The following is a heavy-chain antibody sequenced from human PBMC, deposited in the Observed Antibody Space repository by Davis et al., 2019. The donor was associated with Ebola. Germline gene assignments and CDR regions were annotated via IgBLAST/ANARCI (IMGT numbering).Heavy chain of an antibody. D-gene: IGHD5-24*01. V-gene: IGHV3-48*03. J-gene: IGHJ5*02. CDR2: ISGTGTST. CDR3: ARGDGYNYWIS. CDR1: GFTFYRYE. Sequence: GGSLRLSCAASGFTFYRYEMNWVRQAPGKGLEWVSYISGTGTSTFYADPVKGRFTISRDNARDSLYLQMDSLRVEDTAVYYCARGDGYNYWISWGQGTLVTVSS.